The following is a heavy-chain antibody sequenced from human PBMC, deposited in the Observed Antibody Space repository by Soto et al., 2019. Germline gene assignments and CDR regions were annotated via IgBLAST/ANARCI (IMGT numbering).Heavy chain of an antibody. CDR1: GFTFSSYA. CDR2: ISGSGGST. D-gene: IGHD4-4*01. Sequence: AGGSLRLSWVASGFTFSSYAMSWVRHAPGKGLEWVSAISGSGGSTYYADSVKGRFTISRDNSKNTLYLQMNSLRAEDTAVYYCAKDQGSTVLSIFDYWGQGTLVTVSS. J-gene: IGHJ4*02. CDR3: AKDQGSTVLSIFDY. V-gene: IGHV3-23*01.